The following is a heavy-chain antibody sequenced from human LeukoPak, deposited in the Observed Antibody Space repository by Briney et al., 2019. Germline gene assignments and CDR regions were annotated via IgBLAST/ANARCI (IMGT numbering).Heavy chain of an antibody. CDR2: ISSNGGST. V-gene: IGHV3-64*01. CDR3: ARDHYGGNDY. D-gene: IGHD4-23*01. CDR1: GFTFSSYA. Sequence: GGSLRLSCAASGFTFSSYAMHWVRQAPGKGLEYVSAISSNGGSTYYANSVKGRFTISRGNSKNTLYLQMGSLRAEDMAVYYCARDHYGGNDYWGQGTLVTVSS. J-gene: IGHJ4*02.